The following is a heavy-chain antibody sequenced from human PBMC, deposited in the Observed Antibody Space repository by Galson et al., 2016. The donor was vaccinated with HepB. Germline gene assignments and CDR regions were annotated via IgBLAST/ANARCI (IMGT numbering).Heavy chain of an antibody. J-gene: IGHJ6*02. D-gene: IGHD4-17*01. CDR3: ARGGDPNYFYFSGMDV. CDR1: GFTFSSYG. CDR2: IWYDGSNK. Sequence: SLRLSCAASGFTFSSYGMHWVRQAPGKGLEWVAVIWYDGSNKYYADSVEGRFTISRDNSKSTLYLHMNSLRAGDTAVYYCARGGDPNYFYFSGMDVWGQGTTVTVSS. V-gene: IGHV3-33*01.